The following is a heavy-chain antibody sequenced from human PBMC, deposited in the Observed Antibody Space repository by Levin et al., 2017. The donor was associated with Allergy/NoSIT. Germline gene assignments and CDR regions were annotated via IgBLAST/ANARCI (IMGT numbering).Heavy chain of an antibody. D-gene: IGHD6-19*01. V-gene: IGHV3-30-3*01. J-gene: IGHJ3*02. CDR1: GFTFSSYA. Sequence: GGSLRLSCAASGFTFSSYAMHWVRQAPGKGLEWVAVISYDGSNKYYADSVKGRFTISRDNSKNTLYLQMNSLRAEDTAVYYCARALRSFSGSGWFGAFDIWGQGTMVTVSS. CDR3: ARALRSFSGSGWFGAFDI. CDR2: ISYDGSNK.